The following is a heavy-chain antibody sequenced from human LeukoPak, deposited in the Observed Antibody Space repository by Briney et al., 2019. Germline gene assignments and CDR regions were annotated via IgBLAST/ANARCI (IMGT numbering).Heavy chain of an antibody. CDR3: ARGQGA. J-gene: IGHJ4*02. Sequence: GGSLRLSCAPSGFTVSSNYMSWVRQAPGKGLEWVSVIYISGSTHYADSVKGRFTISRDNSKNTLYLQMNSLRAEDTAVYYCARGQGAWGQGTLVTVSS. V-gene: IGHV3-53*01. CDR2: IYISGST. CDR1: GFTVSSNY.